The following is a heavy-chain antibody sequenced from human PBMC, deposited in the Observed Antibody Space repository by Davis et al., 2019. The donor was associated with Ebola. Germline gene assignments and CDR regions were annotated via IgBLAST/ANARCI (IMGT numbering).Heavy chain of an antibody. CDR2: IYSSGRT. CDR1: NDSISSSIYY. Sequence: MPSETLSLTCTVANDSISSSIYYWGWIRQPPGKGLEWIGSIYSSGRTYYNPSLKSRVAISVDTSKNQFYLNLSSVTAADTAVYYCARVADYYDSSGYYYYYYYYGMDVWGQGTTVTVSS. J-gene: IGHJ6*02. V-gene: IGHV4-39*07. D-gene: IGHD3-22*01. CDR3: ARVADYYDSSGYYYYYYYYGMDV.